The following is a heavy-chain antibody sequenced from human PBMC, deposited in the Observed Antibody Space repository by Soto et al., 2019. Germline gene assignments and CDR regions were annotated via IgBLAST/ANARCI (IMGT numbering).Heavy chain of an antibody. D-gene: IGHD2-15*01. CDR1: GYTFTSYY. V-gene: IGHV1-46*01. CDR3: ARILDGDCSGGSCLDV. CDR2: INPSGGST. J-gene: IGHJ6*04. Sequence: ASVKVSCKASGYTFTSYYMHWVRQAPGQGLEWMGRINPSGGSTSYAQKFQGRVTMTRNTSISTAYMELSSLRSEDTAVYYCARILDGDCSGGSCLDVWGKGTTVTVSS.